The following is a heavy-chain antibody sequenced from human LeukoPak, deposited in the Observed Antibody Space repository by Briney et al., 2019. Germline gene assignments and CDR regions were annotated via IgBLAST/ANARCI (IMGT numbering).Heavy chain of an antibody. CDR3: ARSLYSSSWEGYYYYYYMDV. Sequence: GGSLRLSCAASGFTFDDYGMSWVRQAPGKGLEWVSGINWNGGSTGYADSVKGRFTISRDNAKNSLYLQMNSLRAEDTAVYYCARSLYSSSWEGYYYYYYMDVWGKGTTVTISS. J-gene: IGHJ6*03. V-gene: IGHV3-20*04. CDR2: INWNGGST. D-gene: IGHD6-13*01. CDR1: GFTFDDYG.